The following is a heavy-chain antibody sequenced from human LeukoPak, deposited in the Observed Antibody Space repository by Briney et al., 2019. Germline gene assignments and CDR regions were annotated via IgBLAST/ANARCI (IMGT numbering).Heavy chain of an antibody. V-gene: IGHV4-4*07. CDR2: IYTSGSI. D-gene: IGHD4-11*01. CDR3: ARGDYSNYAQPYYYYYYMDV. CDR1: GGSISSYY. J-gene: IGHJ6*03. Sequence: SETLSLTCTVSGGSISSYYWSWIRQPAGKGLEWIGRIYTSGSINYNPSLKSRVTMSVDTSKNQFSLKLSSATAADTAVYYCARGDYSNYAQPYYYYYYMDVWGKGTTVTVSS.